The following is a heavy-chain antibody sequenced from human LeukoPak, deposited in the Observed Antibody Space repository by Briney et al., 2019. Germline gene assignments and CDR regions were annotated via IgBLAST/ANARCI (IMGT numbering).Heavy chain of an antibody. CDR1: VGSISSSSYY. CDR2: IYYSGST. J-gene: IGHJ3*02. CDR3: ARANRGDYRVNAFDI. V-gene: IGHV4-39*07. Sequence: SETLSLTCTVSVGSISSSSYYWGWIRQPPGKGLEWIGSIYYSGSTYYNPSLKSRVTISVDTSKNQFSLKLSSVAAADTAVYYCARANRGDYRVNAFDIWGQGTMVTVSS. D-gene: IGHD4-11*01.